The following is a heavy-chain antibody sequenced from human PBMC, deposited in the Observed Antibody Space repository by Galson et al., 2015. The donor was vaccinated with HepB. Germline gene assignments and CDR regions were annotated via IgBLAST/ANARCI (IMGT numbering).Heavy chain of an antibody. CDR3: ARAALVAVVKATLNNWFDP. Sequence: SVKVSCKASGYTFSSYSIAWVRQAPGQGLEWMGWISAYDSSTNYAQKFQGRVSMTTETSTTTAYMELRSLRSDDTAVYYCARAALVAVVKATLNNWFDPWGQGTLVTVSS. V-gene: IGHV1-18*01. CDR1: GYTFSSYS. J-gene: IGHJ5*02. CDR2: ISAYDSST. D-gene: IGHD2-15*01.